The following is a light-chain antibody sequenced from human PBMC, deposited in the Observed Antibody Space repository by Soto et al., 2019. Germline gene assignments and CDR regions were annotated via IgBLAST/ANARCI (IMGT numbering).Light chain of an antibody. Sequence: EIVLTQSPGTLSLSPGERPTLSCRASQSVSSNFLDWYQQKPGQAPRLLIYGASSRATGIPDRFSGSGSGTDFTLTISRLEPEDFAVYYCQQYETSPRTFGQGTKVEI. CDR2: GAS. V-gene: IGKV3-20*01. J-gene: IGKJ1*01. CDR3: QQYETSPRT. CDR1: QSVSSNF.